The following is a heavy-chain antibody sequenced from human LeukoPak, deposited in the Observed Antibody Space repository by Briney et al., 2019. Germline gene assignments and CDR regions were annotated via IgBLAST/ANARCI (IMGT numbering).Heavy chain of an antibody. CDR2: IYSGGST. CDR1: GFTVSSNY. V-gene: IGHV3-53*01. CDR3: ARAPGIAAAGTPYFDY. D-gene: IGHD6-13*01. J-gene: IGHJ4*02. Sequence: GGSLRLSCAASGFTVSSNYMSWVRQAPGKGLEWVSVIYSGGSTYYADSVKGRSTISRDNSKNTLYLQMNSLRAEDTAVYYCARAPGIAAAGTPYFDYWGQGTLVTVSS.